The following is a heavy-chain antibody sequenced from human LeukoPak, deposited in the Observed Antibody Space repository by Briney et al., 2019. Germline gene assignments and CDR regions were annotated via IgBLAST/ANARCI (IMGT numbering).Heavy chain of an antibody. CDR2: INSDGSST. V-gene: IGHV3-74*01. Sequence: QTGGSLRLSCAASGFTFSSYWMHWVRQAPGKGLVWVSRINSDGSSTSYADSVKGRFTISRDNAKNTLYLQMNSLRAEDTAVYYCARGWSITMVRGSNWFDPWGQGTLVTVSS. J-gene: IGHJ5*02. CDR3: ARGWSITMVRGSNWFDP. D-gene: IGHD3-10*01. CDR1: GFTFSSYW.